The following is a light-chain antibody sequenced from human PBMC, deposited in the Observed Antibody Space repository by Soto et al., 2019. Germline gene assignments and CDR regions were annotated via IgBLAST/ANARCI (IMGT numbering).Light chain of an antibody. J-gene: IGLJ1*01. V-gene: IGLV1-47*02. Sequence: QSVLTQPPSASGTPGQRVTIACSGSSSNIGSHYVYWYQQLPGTAPKLLIYNNNQRPSGVPDRFSGSKSGTSASLAISGLRSEDEADYYCAAWDDSLSDYVFATGTKLTVL. CDR3: AAWDDSLSDYV. CDR1: SSNIGSHY. CDR2: NNN.